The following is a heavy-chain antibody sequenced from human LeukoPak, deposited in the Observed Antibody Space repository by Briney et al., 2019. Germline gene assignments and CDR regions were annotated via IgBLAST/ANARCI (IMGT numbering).Heavy chain of an antibody. J-gene: IGHJ5*02. CDR1: GYSISSGYY. Sequence: SETLSLTCTVSGYSISSGYYWGWIRQPPGKGLEWIGTIYHSGNTYYNPSLASRVTISVDTSKNQFSLKLSSVTAADTAVYYCASRSGYDLGNNWFDPWGQGTLVTVSS. D-gene: IGHD5-12*01. CDR2: IYHSGNT. V-gene: IGHV4-38-2*02. CDR3: ASRSGYDLGNNWFDP.